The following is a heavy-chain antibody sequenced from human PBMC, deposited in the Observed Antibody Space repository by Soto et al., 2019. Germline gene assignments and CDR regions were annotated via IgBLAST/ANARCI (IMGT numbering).Heavy chain of an antibody. V-gene: IGHV1-18*01. Sequence: ASVKVSCKASGYSFSSYGITWVRQAPGQGLEWLGWISPYNDDTKYAQRLQGGVTMTTDTSTRTAYMDIRGLRSDDTAIYYCARGGYYDSSGARNYHYYGMDIWS. D-gene: IGHD3-22*01. CDR1: GYSFSSYG. CDR2: ISPYNDDT. CDR3: ARGGYYDSSGARNYHYYGMDI. J-gene: IGHJ6*02.